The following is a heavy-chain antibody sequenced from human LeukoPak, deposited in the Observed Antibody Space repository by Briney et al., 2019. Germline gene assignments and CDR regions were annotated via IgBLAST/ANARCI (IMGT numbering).Heavy chain of an antibody. CDR1: GGSISSYY. D-gene: IGHD5-24*01. CDR2: IYYSGST. Sequence: PSETLSLTCTVSGGSISSYYWSWIRQPPGEGLEWIGNIYYSGSTNYNPSLKSRVTISVDTSKNQFSLKLSSVTAADTAVYYCARGEMATIEDAFDIWGQGTMVTVSS. V-gene: IGHV4-59*01. J-gene: IGHJ3*02. CDR3: ARGEMATIEDAFDI.